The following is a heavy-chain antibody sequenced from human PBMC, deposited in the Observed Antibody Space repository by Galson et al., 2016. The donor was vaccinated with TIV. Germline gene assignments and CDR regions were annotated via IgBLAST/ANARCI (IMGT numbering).Heavy chain of an antibody. CDR2: ISHDRRDK. CDR3: ANDQGWIDYADQGYSYYGLED. CDR1: GFNFRLYA. J-gene: IGHJ6*02. Sequence: SLRLSCAASGFNFRLYAMHWVRQAPGKGLEWVAVISHDRRDKNYADSSKGRFTISRDNSKNTLYLEMTSLRAEDKAVYYCANDQGWIDYADQGYSYYGLEDWGQGTAVTVSS. D-gene: IGHD4-17*01. V-gene: IGHV3-30*18.